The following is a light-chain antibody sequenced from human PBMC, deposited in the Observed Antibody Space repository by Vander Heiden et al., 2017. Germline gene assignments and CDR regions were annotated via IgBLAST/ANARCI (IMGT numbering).Light chain of an antibody. J-gene: IGLJ3*02. CDR3: QSYDSSLWV. CDR1: SANSGAGYD. CDR2: GNS. V-gene: IGLV1-40*01. Sequence: SVLPQPPSVSGAPGQRVTISCTGSSANSGAGYDVHWYQQLPGTAPKLLIYGNSNRPSGVPDRFSGSKSGTSASLAITGLQAEDEADYYCQSYDSSLWVFGGGTKLTVL.